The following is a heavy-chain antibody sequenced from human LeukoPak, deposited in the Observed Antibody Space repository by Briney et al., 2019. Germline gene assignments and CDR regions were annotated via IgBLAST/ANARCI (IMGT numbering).Heavy chain of an antibody. V-gene: IGHV3-7*01. D-gene: IGHD1-26*01. CDR3: ASSVWERVAFDI. CDR2: IKQDGSEK. Sequence: PGGSLRLSCAASGFTFSSYWMSWVRRAPGKGLEWVANIKQDGSEKYYVDSVKGRFTISRDNAKNTLYLQMNSLRAEDTAVYYCASSVWERVAFDIWGQGTMVTVSS. J-gene: IGHJ3*02. CDR1: GFTFSSYW.